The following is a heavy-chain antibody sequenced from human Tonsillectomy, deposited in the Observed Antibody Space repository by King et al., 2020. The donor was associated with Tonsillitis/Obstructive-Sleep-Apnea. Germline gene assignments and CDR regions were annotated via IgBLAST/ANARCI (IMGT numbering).Heavy chain of an antibody. Sequence: VQLVESGGGVVQPGRSLRLSCAASGFTFSSYAMHWVRQAPGKGLEWVAVISYDGSNKYYADSVKGRFTISRDNSKNTLYLQMNSLRAEDTAVYYCARDLFERSGCETNYYYYYMDVWGKGTTVTVSS. CDR3: ARDLFERSGCETNYYYYYMDV. CDR1: GFTFSSYA. J-gene: IGHJ6*03. CDR2: ISYDGSNK. V-gene: IGHV3-30*01. D-gene: IGHD3-3*01.